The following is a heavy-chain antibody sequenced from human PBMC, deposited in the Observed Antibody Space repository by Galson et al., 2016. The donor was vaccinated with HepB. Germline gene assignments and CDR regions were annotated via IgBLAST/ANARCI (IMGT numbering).Heavy chain of an antibody. J-gene: IGHJ1*01. V-gene: IGHV3-74*01. CDR2: ITSDGSST. Sequence: SLRLSCAASGFTLSNYWMHWVRQVPGKGLVWVSRITSDGSSTTYAEFVEGRFTISRDNAKNTMYLQMNRLRAADTAVYYCARTWYRIRYFHHWGQGTLVTVSS. CDR3: ARTWYRIRYFHH. D-gene: IGHD6-13*01. CDR1: GFTLSNYW.